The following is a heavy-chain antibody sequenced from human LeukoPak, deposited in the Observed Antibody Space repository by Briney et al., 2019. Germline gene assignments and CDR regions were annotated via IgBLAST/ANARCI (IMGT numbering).Heavy chain of an antibody. J-gene: IGHJ4*02. V-gene: IGHV4-4*07. D-gene: IGHD3-10*01. CDR3: ARDSYDPMVRGVPFY. CDR1: GGSISSYY. CDR2: IYTSGST. Sequence: SETLSLTCSVSGGSISSYYWSWIRQPAGKGLECIGRIYTSGSTNYNPSLKSRVTMSVDTSKNQFSLKLSSVTAADTAVYYCARDSYDPMVRGVPFYWGQGTLVTVSS.